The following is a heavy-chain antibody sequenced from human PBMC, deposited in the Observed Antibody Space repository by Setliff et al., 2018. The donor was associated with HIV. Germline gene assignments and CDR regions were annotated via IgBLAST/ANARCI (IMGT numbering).Heavy chain of an antibody. Sequence: GGSLRLSCAASGFTFDDYDMSWVRQAPGKGLERVSGINWNGGSTGYADSVKGRFTISRDNAKKSLYLQMNSLRAEDTALYYCARTREYYYGSGSPSSYYYMDVWGKGNTVTVSS. CDR1: GFTFDDYD. D-gene: IGHD3-10*01. V-gene: IGHV3-20*04. CDR2: INWNGGST. J-gene: IGHJ6*03. CDR3: ARTREYYYGSGSPSSYYYMDV.